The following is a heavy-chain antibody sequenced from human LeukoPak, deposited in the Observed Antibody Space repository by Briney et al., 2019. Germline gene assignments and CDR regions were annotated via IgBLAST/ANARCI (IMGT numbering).Heavy chain of an antibody. CDR1: GYSISSSYY. V-gene: IGHV4-38-2*02. J-gene: IGHJ4*02. CDR2: LYHSGST. CDR3: ARDVRGAFDY. D-gene: IGHD1-26*01. Sequence: SETLSLTCTVSGYSISSSYYWGWIRQPPGKGLEWIGSLYHSGSTYYNPSLKSRVTISVDTSKNQFSLKLSSVTAADTAVYYCARDVRGAFDYWGQGTLVTVSS.